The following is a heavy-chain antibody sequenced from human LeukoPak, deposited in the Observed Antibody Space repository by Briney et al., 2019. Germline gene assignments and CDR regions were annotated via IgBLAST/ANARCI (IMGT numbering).Heavy chain of an antibody. V-gene: IGHV4-39*01. CDR3: ARLMVRGVIIYNDGFDI. CDR1: GGSISSSSYY. Sequence: PSETLSLTCTVSGGSISSSSYYWGWIRQPPGKALEWIGSIHYSGSSFYNPSLKSRVTISVATSKNQFSLKLSSVTAADTAVYYCARLMVRGVIIYNDGFDIWGQGTMVTVSS. J-gene: IGHJ3*02. D-gene: IGHD3-10*01. CDR2: IHYSGSS.